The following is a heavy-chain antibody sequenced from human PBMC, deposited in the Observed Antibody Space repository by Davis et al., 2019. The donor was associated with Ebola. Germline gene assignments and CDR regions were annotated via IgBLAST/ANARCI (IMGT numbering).Heavy chain of an antibody. CDR2: ISSRGVFL. CDR1: GLPFNTYT. J-gene: IGHJ4*02. CDR3: VSSGSFYDYHAYFDN. Sequence: GESLKISCAVSGLPFNTYTRNWVRQAPGKGLEWVSSISSRGVFLYYSDSVQGRFTISRENANNAVSLQMNSLRAEDTAVYYCVSSGSFYDYHAYFDNWGQGALVTVS. V-gene: IGHV3-21*01. D-gene: IGHD3-16*02.